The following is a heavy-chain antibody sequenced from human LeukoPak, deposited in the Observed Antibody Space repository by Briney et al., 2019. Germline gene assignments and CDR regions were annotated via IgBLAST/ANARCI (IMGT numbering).Heavy chain of an antibody. Sequence: SIYYSGSTYYNPSLKSRVTISVDTSKNQFSLKLSSVTAADTAVYYCARSISTVTDDNWFDPWGQGTLVTVSS. J-gene: IGHJ5*02. V-gene: IGHV4-39*01. D-gene: IGHD4-17*01. CDR3: ARSISTVTDDNWFDP. CDR2: IYYSGST.